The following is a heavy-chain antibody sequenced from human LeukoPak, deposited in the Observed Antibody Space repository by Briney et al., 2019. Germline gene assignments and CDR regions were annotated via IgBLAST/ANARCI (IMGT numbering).Heavy chain of an antibody. V-gene: IGHV4-39*01. J-gene: IGHJ3*02. CDR2: IYYSGST. D-gene: IGHD3-22*01. CDR3: ARHGGGIVVVTLDAFDI. CDR1: GGSISSSSYY. Sequence: PSETLSLTCTVSGGSISSSSYYWGWIRQPPGKGLEWIGSIYYSGSTYYNPSLKSRVTISVDTSKNQFSLKLSSVTAADTAVYYCARHGGGIVVVTLDAFDIWGQGTMVTVSS.